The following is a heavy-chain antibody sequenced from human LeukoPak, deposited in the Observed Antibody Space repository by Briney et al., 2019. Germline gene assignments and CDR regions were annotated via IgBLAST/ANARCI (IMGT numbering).Heavy chain of an antibody. Sequence: GGSLRLSCAASGFTVSSNYMSWVRQAPGKGLEWVSVIYSGGSTYYADSVKGRFTISRDNSKNTLYLQMNSLRAEDTAVYYCARLNVGRFLEWSPNDFWGQGTLVTVSS. J-gene: IGHJ4*02. D-gene: IGHD3-3*01. CDR2: IYSGGST. CDR3: ARLNVGRFLEWSPNDF. V-gene: IGHV3-66*04. CDR1: GFTVSSNY.